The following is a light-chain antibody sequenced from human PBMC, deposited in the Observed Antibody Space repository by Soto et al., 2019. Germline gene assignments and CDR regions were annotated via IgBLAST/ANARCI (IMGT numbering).Light chain of an antibody. V-gene: IGKV3-20*01. CDR1: QSVSSDY. CDR3: QHYGTSPL. J-gene: IGKJ3*01. Sequence: EIVLTQSPGTLSLSPGERATLSCRASQSVSSDYLAWYQQRPGQAPRLLIYGASSRATAIPDRFSGSGSGTDFTLTISRLEPEDFAVYYCQHYGTSPLFAPGTKVDIK. CDR2: GAS.